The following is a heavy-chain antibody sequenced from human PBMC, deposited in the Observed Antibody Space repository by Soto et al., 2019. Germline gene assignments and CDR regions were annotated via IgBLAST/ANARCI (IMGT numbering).Heavy chain of an antibody. CDR3: ASGGYRYGWSWFDH. Sequence: ASVKVSCKASGYTFTSYDINWVRQATGQGPEWMGWMNPNSGNTGYAQKFQGRVTMTRNTSISTAYMELSSLRSEDTAVYYCASGGYRYGWSWFDHWGQGTLVTVSS. CDR1: GYTFTSYD. D-gene: IGHD5-18*01. V-gene: IGHV1-8*01. CDR2: MNPNSGNT. J-gene: IGHJ5*02.